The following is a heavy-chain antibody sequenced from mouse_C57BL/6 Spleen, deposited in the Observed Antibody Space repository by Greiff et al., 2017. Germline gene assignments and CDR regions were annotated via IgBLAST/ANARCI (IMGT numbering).Heavy chain of an antibody. CDR1: GFTFSDYG. CDR3: ARVHYGRDAMDY. CDR2: ISSGSSTI. Sequence: EVKLVESGGGLVKPGWSLKLSCAASGFTFSDYGMHWVRQAPEKGLEWVAYISSGSSTIYYADTVKGRFTISRDNAKNTLFLQMTSLRSEDTAMYYCARVHYGRDAMDYWGQGTSVTVSS. V-gene: IGHV5-17*01. J-gene: IGHJ4*01. D-gene: IGHD1-1*02.